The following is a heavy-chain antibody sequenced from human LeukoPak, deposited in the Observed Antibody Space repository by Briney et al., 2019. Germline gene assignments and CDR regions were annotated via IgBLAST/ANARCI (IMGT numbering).Heavy chain of an antibody. V-gene: IGHV1-18*01. CDR2: ISAYNGNT. J-gene: IGHJ5*02. Sequence: ASVKVSCKASGYTFTSYGISWVRQAPGQGLEWMGWISAYNGNTNYEQKLQGRVTMTTDTPTSTAYMELRSLRSDDTAVYYCARGPDIVVVPAARNWFDPWGQGTLVTVSS. CDR1: GYTFTSYG. CDR3: ARGPDIVVVPAARNWFDP. D-gene: IGHD2-2*01.